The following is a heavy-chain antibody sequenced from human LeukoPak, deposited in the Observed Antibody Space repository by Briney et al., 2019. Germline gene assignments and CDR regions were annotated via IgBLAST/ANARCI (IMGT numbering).Heavy chain of an antibody. Sequence: SGVSLRLSCAASGFTVSSNYMSWVRQAPGKGLEWVSVIYSGGSTYYADSVKGRFTISRDNSKHTLYLQMNSLRVEDTAVYYCARDRLYSSSSEDYWGQGTLVTVSS. CDR3: ARDRLYSSSSEDY. V-gene: IGHV3-53*01. J-gene: IGHJ4*02. CDR1: GFTVSSNY. CDR2: IYSGGST. D-gene: IGHD6-6*01.